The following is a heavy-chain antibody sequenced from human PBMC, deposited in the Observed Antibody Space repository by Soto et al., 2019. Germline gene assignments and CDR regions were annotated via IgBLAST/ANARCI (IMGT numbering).Heavy chain of an antibody. Sequence: SETLSLTCTVSGGSISSSSYYWGWIRQPPGKGLEWIGYIYYSGSTNYNPSLKSRVTISVDTSKNQFSLKLSSVTAADTAVYYCASGLLELQDVWFDPWGQGTLVTVSS. CDR2: IYYSGST. D-gene: IGHD3-10*01. V-gene: IGHV4-39*07. J-gene: IGHJ5*02. CDR1: GGSISSSSYY. CDR3: ASGLLELQDVWFDP.